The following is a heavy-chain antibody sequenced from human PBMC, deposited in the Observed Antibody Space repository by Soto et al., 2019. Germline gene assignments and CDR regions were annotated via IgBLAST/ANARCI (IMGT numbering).Heavy chain of an antibody. J-gene: IGHJ6*02. Sequence: QVQLQESGPGLVKPSGTLSLTCAVSGGSISSSNWWSWVRQPPGKGLEWIGEIYHSGSTNYNPSRKSRVTISVNKSRNQFSLKLSSVTAADTAVYYCARVIAAAATYYYYGMDVWGQGTTVTVSS. CDR1: GGSISSSNW. CDR2: IYHSGST. CDR3: ARVIAAAATYYYYGMDV. V-gene: IGHV4-4*02. D-gene: IGHD6-13*01.